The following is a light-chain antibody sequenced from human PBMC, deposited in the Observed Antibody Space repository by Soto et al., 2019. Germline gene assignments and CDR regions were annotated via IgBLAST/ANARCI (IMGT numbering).Light chain of an antibody. V-gene: IGKV3-20*01. CDR1: QSVSSNF. CDR3: QQLGGSPRT. J-gene: IGKJ1*01. CDR2: GAS. Sequence: EIVLTQSPGTLSLSPGERATLSCRASQSVSSNFLAWYQQRPGQAPRLLIYGASSRATGIPDRFSGSGSGTDFTLTISRLEPEDFAMYYCQQLGGSPRTFGQGTKVDI.